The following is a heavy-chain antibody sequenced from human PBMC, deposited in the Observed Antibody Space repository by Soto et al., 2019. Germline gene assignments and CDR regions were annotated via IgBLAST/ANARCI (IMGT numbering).Heavy chain of an antibody. V-gene: IGHV3-23*01. J-gene: IGHJ4*02. CDR3: AKDPWYVDTIPQKDIAVAGPSVGCYFDY. CDR1: GFTFSSYA. CDR2: ISGSGGST. D-gene: IGHD6-19*01. Sequence: GESLKISCAASGFTFSSYAMSWVRQAPGKGLEWVSAISGSGGSTYYADSVKGRFTISRDNSKNTLYLQMNSLRAEDTAVYYCAKDPWYVDTIPQKDIAVAGPSVGCYFDYWGQGTLVTVSS.